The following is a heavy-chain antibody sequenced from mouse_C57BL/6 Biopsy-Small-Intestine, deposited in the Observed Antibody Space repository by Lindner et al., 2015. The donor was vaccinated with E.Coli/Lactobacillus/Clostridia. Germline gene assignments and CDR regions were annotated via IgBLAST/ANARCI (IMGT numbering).Heavy chain of an antibody. V-gene: IGHV5-17*01. CDR3: ARGTGRGLDY. D-gene: IGHD3-3*01. Sequence: EVQLQESGGGLVKPGGSLKLSCAASGFTFSDYGMHWVRQAPEKGLEWVAYISSGSSTIYHADTVKGRFTISRDNAKNTLFLQMTSLRSEDTAMYYCARGTGRGLDYWGQGTTLTVSS. J-gene: IGHJ2*01. CDR2: ISSGSSTI. CDR1: GFTFSDYG.